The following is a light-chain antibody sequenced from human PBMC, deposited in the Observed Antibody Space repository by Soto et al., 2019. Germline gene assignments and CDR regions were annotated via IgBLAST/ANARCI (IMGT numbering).Light chain of an antibody. CDR2: EVS. Sequence: QSALTQPPSASGSPGQSVTISCTGSSSDIGRYNYVSWYQQHPGKAPQLMIYEVSKRPSGVPDRFSGSKSGNTASLTVSGLQAEDEADYYCSSYARNRDVLFGGGTKVTVL. J-gene: IGLJ2*01. CDR3: SSYARNRDVL. V-gene: IGLV2-8*01. CDR1: SSDIGRYNY.